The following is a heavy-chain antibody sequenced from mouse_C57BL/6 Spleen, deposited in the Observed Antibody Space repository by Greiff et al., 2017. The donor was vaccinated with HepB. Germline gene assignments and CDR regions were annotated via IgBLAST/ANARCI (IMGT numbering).Heavy chain of an antibody. CDR1: GYTFTSYW. CDR2: IDPSDSYT. Sequence: QVQLQQSGAELVMPGASVKLSCKASGYTFTSYWMHWVKQRPGQGLEWIGEIDPSDSYTNYNQKFKGKSTLTVDKSSSTAYMQLSSLTSEDSAVYYCARGEDGYYGGHYWGQGTTLTVSS. V-gene: IGHV1-69*01. CDR3: ARGEDGYYGGHY. J-gene: IGHJ2*01. D-gene: IGHD2-3*01.